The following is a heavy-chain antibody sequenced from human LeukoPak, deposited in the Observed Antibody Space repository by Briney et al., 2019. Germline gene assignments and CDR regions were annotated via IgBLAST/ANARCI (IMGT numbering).Heavy chain of an antibody. J-gene: IGHJ4*02. CDR1: GFTFSSYA. V-gene: IGHV3-23*01. Sequence: PGGSLRLSCAASGFTFSSYAMNWVRQAPGKGLEWVSGIIGSGGGTYYADSVKGRFTISRDNAKNSLYLQMNSLRAEDTAVYYCARNRGYSYGYRVYWGQGTLVTVSS. CDR3: ARNRGYSYGYRVY. D-gene: IGHD5-18*01. CDR2: IIGSGGGT.